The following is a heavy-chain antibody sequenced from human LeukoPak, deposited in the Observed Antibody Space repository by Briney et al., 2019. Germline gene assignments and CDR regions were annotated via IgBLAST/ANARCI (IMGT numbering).Heavy chain of an antibody. V-gene: IGHV3-30*03. J-gene: IGHJ4*02. Sequence: ERSLRLSCSASGFAFSTYAMHWVRQAPGKGLEWVAVISYDGSYKDYGDPVKGRFTLSRDNSKSTVFLEMSSLRAEDTAVYHCARARLQWEVRYPRFDSWGQGTLVTVSS. D-gene: IGHD1-26*01. CDR3: ARARLQWEVRYPRFDS. CDR1: GFAFSTYA. CDR2: ISYDGSYK.